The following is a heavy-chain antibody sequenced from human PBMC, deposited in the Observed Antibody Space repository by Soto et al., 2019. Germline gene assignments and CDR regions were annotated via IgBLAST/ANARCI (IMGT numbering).Heavy chain of an antibody. Sequence: GPKLVKTTETQRMTCTVCGFSLRKKRMGVSWIRQPPGKAAEWLAHIFSNDEKSYSTSLKSRLTISKDTSKSQVVLTMTNMDPVDTATYYCARIHSSSWYVYYYYGMDVWGQGTTVTVSS. CDR2: IFSNDEK. D-gene: IGHD6-13*01. J-gene: IGHJ6*02. CDR3: ARIHSSSWYVYYYYGMDV. CDR1: GFSLRKKRMG. V-gene: IGHV2-26*01.